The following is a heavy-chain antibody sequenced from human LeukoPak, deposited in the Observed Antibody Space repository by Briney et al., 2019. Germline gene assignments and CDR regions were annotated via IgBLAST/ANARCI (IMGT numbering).Heavy chain of an antibody. CDR3: ATSSMDAFDI. CDR1: GCTLTELS. CDR2: FDPEDGET. D-gene: IGHD2-2*01. Sequence: ASVKVSCKASGCTLTELSMHWVRQAPGKGLEWMGGFDPEDGETIYAQKFQGRVTMTEDTSTDTAYMELSSLRSEDTAVYYCATSSMDAFDIWGQGTMVTVSS. J-gene: IGHJ3*02. V-gene: IGHV1-24*01.